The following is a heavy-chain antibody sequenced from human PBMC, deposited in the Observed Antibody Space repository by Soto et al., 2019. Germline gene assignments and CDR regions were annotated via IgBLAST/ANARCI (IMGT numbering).Heavy chain of an antibody. CDR1: GFTFSSHA. CDR2: VDGSGGDT. J-gene: IGHJ4*02. V-gene: IGHV3-23*01. CDR3: AKDFRGSPRYYFDY. Sequence: GGSLRLSCAASGFTFSSHAMGWLRQAPGTGPEWVAFVDGSGGDTSYADSVKGRFTISRDNSKNTLYLQMNSLRAEDTAVYYCAKDFRGSPRYYFDYWGQGTLVTVSS. D-gene: IGHD3-10*01.